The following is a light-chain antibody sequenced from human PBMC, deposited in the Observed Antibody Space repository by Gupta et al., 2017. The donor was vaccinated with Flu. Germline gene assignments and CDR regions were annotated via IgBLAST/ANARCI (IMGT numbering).Light chain of an antibody. CDR3: QQDSNYPRI. J-gene: IGKJ2*01. CDR1: HGIGSW. V-gene: IGKV1D-16*01. CDR2: AAS. Sequence: DIQMTQSPSSLSASVGDRVTITCRASHGIGSWLAWYQQKPEKAPKPLIYAASNLQSGVPSRFSGSGSGTDFTLTISSLQPEDFATYYCQQDSNYPRIFGQGTKVEI.